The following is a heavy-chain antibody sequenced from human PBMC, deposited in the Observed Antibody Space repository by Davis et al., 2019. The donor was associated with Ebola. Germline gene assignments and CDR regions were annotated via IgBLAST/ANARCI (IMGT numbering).Heavy chain of an antibody. Sequence: GESLKISCAASGFILSASAIHWVRQAPGKGLERVAVISYDGSNKYCPDSVKGRFTISRDNSKNTLYLQMNSLRAEATAVYYCAGYGSTGSMDVWGQGTTVTVSS. J-gene: IGHJ6*02. D-gene: IGHD3-10*01. CDR2: ISYDGSNK. CDR1: GFILSASA. V-gene: IGHV3-30-3*01. CDR3: AGYGSTGSMDV.